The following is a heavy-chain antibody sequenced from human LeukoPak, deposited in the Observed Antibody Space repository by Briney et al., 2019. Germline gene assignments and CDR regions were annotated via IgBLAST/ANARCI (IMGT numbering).Heavy chain of an antibody. Sequence: GGSLRLSCAASGFTFDDYPMHWVRQAPGKGLEWVSGISWNSGSIGYADSVKGRFTISRDNAKNSLYLQMNSLRAEDTALYYCAKAVVPAAHFDYWGQGTLVTVSS. D-gene: IGHD2-2*01. V-gene: IGHV3-9*01. CDR3: AKAVVPAAHFDY. CDR1: GFTFDDYP. CDR2: ISWNSGSI. J-gene: IGHJ4*02.